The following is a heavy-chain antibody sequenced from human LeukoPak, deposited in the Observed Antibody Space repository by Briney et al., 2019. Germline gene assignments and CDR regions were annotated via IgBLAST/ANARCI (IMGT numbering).Heavy chain of an antibody. D-gene: IGHD2-15*01. CDR3: ARSLLQYCSGGSCYSDYYYYYGMDV. V-gene: IGHV3-48*03. CDR2: ISSSGSTI. Sequence: GGSLRLSCAASGFTFSSYEMNWVRQAPGKGLEWVSYISSSGSTIYYADSVKGRFTISRDNAKNSLYLQMNSLRAEDTAVYYCARSLLQYCSGGSCYSDYYYYYGMDVWGQGTAVTVSS. J-gene: IGHJ6*02. CDR1: GFTFSSYE.